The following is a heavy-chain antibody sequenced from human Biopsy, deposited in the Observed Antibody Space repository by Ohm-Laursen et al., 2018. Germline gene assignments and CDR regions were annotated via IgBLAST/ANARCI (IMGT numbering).Heavy chain of an antibody. J-gene: IGHJ3*02. CDR2: ISWNSGRI. Sequence: LSLTCAASGFNFDDFAMHWVRQTPGKGLEWVSGISWNSGRIAYADSVKGRFTISRDNAKNSLYLQMNSLRAEDTALYYCAKGQAPDGYNYAFDIWGQGTMLTVSS. CDR3: AKGQAPDGYNYAFDI. CDR1: GFNFDDFA. V-gene: IGHV3-9*01. D-gene: IGHD5-24*01.